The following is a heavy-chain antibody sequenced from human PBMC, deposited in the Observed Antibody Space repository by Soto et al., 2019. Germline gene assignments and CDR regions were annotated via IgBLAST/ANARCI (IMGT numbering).Heavy chain of an antibody. J-gene: IGHJ4*02. Sequence: GGSLRLSCAASGFTFSSYWMSWVRQAPGKGLEWVANIKQDGSEKYYVDSVKGRFTISRDNAKNSLYLQMNSLRAEDTAVYYCARDMEPAYYYDSSGYSYWGQGTLVTV. CDR3: ARDMEPAYYYDSSGYSY. CDR2: IKQDGSEK. CDR1: GFTFSSYW. D-gene: IGHD3-22*01. V-gene: IGHV3-7*05.